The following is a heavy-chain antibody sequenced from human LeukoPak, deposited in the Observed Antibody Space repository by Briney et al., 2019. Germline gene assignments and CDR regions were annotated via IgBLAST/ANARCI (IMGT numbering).Heavy chain of an antibody. CDR3: ARDADVLRYFDWYHFDI. CDR2: ISSSSSTI. J-gene: IGHJ3*02. D-gene: IGHD3-9*01. Sequence: GGSLRLSCAASGFTFSSYEMNWVRQAPGKGLEWVSYISSSSSTIYYADSVKGRFTISRDNAKNSLYLQMNSLRAEDTAVYYCARDADVLRYFDWYHFDIWGQGTMVTVSS. V-gene: IGHV3-48*03. CDR1: GFTFSSYE.